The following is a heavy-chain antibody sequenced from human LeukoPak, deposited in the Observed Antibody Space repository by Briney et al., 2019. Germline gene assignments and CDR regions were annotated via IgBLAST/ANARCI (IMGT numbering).Heavy chain of an antibody. CDR1: GYTFTGYY. Sequence: GASVKVSCKASGYTFTGYYMHWVRQAPGQGLEWIGWINPNSGGTNYAQKFQGRVTMTRDTSISTAYMELSRLRSDDTAVYYCARVMGYGDPFDYWGQGTLVTVSS. CDR3: ARVMGYGDPFDY. V-gene: IGHV1-2*02. J-gene: IGHJ4*02. D-gene: IGHD4-17*01. CDR2: INPNSGGT.